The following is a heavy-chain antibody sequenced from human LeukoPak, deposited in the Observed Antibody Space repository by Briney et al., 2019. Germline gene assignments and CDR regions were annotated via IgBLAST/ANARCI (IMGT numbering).Heavy chain of an antibody. CDR2: IYYSGST. CDR1: GGSISSYY. D-gene: IGHD4-17*01. CDR3: ARQNGHDYGVPEDYYYMDV. J-gene: IGHJ6*03. Sequence: KPSETLSLTCTVSGGSISSYYWSWIRQPPGKGLEWIGYIYYSGSTNYNPSLKSRVTISVDTSKNQFSLRLSSVTAADTAVYYCARQNGHDYGVPEDYYYMDVWGKGTTVTVSS. V-gene: IGHV4-59*01.